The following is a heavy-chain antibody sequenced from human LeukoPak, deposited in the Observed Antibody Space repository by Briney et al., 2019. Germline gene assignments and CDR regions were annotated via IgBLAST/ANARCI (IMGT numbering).Heavy chain of an antibody. V-gene: IGHV3-15*01. D-gene: IGHD3-10*01. CDR3: PSYGSGRKVDY. CDR1: GFTFSNAW. CDR2: IKSKTDGGTT. Sequence: GGSLRLSCAASGFTFSNAWMSWVSQAPGKGLEWVGRIKSKTDGGTTDYAAPVKGRFTISRDDSTNTLYLQMNSLKSEDTAVYYCPSYGSGRKVDYWGQGTQVTGSS. J-gene: IGHJ4*02.